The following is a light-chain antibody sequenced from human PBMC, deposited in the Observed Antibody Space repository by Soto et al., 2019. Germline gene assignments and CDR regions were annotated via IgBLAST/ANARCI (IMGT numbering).Light chain of an antibody. CDR1: SSDVGSYNL. CDR3: CTFAGSPTWV. CDR2: EVT. Sequence: QSVLTQPASMSGSPGQSITISCTGTSSDVGSYNLVSWYQQHPGKAPKLMIYEVTKRHSGVSNRFSGSRSGNTASLTISGLQDEDEADYYCCTFAGSPTWVFGGGTKVTVL. V-gene: IGLV2-23*02. J-gene: IGLJ3*02.